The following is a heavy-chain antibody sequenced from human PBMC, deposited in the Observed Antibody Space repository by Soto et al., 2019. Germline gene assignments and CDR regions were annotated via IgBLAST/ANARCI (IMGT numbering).Heavy chain of an antibody. CDR1: GYTFTGYA. V-gene: IGHV1-3*05. CDR3: ARAVAVPADFDY. CDR2: INAGNGNT. D-gene: IGHD6-19*01. J-gene: IGHJ4*02. Sequence: QVQLVQSGAEEKKPGASVKVSCKASGYTFTGYAMHWVRQAPGQRLEWMGWINAGNGNTKNSQKSQGRVTITRDTAASAAYRELSSPSAEGTAVYYCARAVAVPADFDYWGQGTLVTVSS.